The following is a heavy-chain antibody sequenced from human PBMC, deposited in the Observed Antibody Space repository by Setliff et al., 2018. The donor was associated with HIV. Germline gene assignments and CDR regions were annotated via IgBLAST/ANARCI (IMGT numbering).Heavy chain of an antibody. Sequence: PGGSLRLSCAASGFTLSNFWMQWVRQAPGEGLVCVSRMDGDGKYIFYADSVEGRFTISRDNAKNTLYLQMNSLRDEDTAVYYCARDRGSGTCRGCDYMDVWGKGTTVTVSS. CDR1: GFTLSNFW. J-gene: IGHJ6*03. D-gene: IGHD3-3*01. V-gene: IGHV3-74*01. CDR2: MDGDGKYI. CDR3: ARDRGSGTCRGCDYMDV.